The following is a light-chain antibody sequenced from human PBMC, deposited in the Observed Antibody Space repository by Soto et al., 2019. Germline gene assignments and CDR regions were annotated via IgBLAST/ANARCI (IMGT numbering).Light chain of an antibody. CDR2: ENN. V-gene: IGLV1-51*02. CDR1: RSNSGSNY. CDR3: GTWDSSLSDVV. J-gene: IGLJ2*01. Sequence: QSVLTQPPSVSAAPGEKVTIYCSGSRSNSGSNYVSWYQQLPGTAPKLLIYENNKRPSGIPDRFSGSKSGTSATLGITGLQTGDEADYYCGTWDSSLSDVVFGGGTKLTVL.